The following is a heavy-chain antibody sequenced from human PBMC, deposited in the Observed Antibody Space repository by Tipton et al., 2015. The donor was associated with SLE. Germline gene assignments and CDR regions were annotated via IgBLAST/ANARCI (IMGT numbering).Heavy chain of an antibody. D-gene: IGHD2-2*02. CDR3: ARALWVDKDIAEVPPAIRLRAFDV. CDR1: GGSIGSSRYY. J-gene: IGHJ3*01. Sequence: TLSLTCTVSGGSIGSSRYYWSWIRQSPGKGLEWIGYIFYSGSTNYNPSLKSRVTISIDTSKNQFSLKLRSVTAADTAVYYCARALWVDKDIAEVPPAIRLRAFDVWGQGTMVTVSP. V-gene: IGHV4-61*01. CDR2: IFYSGST.